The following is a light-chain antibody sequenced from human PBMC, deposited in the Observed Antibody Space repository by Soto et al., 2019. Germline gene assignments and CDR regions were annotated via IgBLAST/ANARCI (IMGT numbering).Light chain of an antibody. Sequence: QSALTQPASVSGSPGQSITISCTGTSSDVGSYKYVSWYQQHPGKAPKLMIYDVNNRPSGVSNRFSGSKSGNTASLTISGLQAEDEADYYCSSYSSSSTLYVFGTGTKLTVL. CDR3: SSYSSSSTLYV. J-gene: IGLJ1*01. V-gene: IGLV2-14*01. CDR1: SSDVGSYKY. CDR2: DVN.